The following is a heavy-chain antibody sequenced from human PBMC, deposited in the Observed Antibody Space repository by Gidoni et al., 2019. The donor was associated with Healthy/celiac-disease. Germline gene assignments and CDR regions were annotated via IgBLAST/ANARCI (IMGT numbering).Heavy chain of an antibody. CDR3: AKDMVRFGGGDDYYFDY. D-gene: IGHD3-16*01. CDR2: ISWNSGSI. CDR1: GFTFDDYA. J-gene: IGHJ4*02. Sequence: EVQLVESGGGLVQPGRSLRLSCAASGFTFDDYAMHWVRQAPGKGLEWVSGISWNSGSIGYADSVKGRFTISRDNAKNSLYLQMNSLRAEDTALYYCAKDMVRFGGGDDYYFDYWGQGTLVTVSS. V-gene: IGHV3-9*01.